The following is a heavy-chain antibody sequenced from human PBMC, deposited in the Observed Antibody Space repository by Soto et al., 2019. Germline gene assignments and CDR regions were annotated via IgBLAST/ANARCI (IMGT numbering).Heavy chain of an antibody. CDR2: IYSGGST. CDR1: GFTVSSNY. CDR3: ARDLVGATLDY. J-gene: IGHJ4*02. D-gene: IGHD1-26*01. V-gene: IGHV3-53*05. Sequence: PGGSLRLSCAASGFTVSSNYMSWVRQAPGKGLEWVSVIYSGGSTYYADSVKGRFTISRDNSKNTLYLQMNSPRAEDTAVYCCARDLVGATLDYWGQGTLVTVSS.